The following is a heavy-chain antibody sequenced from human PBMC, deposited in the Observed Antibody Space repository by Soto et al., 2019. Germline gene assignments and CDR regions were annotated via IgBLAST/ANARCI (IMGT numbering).Heavy chain of an antibody. V-gene: IGHV4-30-4*01. D-gene: IGHD3-3*01. CDR2: IYYSGST. CDR3: ARGGAIFGVVIPQFDY. J-gene: IGHJ4*02. Sequence: QVQLQESGPGLVKPSQTLSLTCTVSGGSISSGDYYWSWIRQPPGKGLEWIGYIYYSGSTYYNPSLKSRVTISVDTSKTQFSLKLSSVTAADTAVYYCARGGAIFGVVIPQFDYWGQGTLVTVSS. CDR1: GGSISSGDYY.